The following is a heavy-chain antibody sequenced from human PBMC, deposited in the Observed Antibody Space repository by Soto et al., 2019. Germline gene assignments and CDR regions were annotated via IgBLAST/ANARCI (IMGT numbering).Heavy chain of an antibody. CDR3: ARVTGTILIDY. J-gene: IGHJ4*02. CDR1: GFTFSSYS. V-gene: IGHV3-48*04. CDR2: ISSSGSTI. Sequence: GGSLRLSCAASGFTFSSYSMNWVRQAPGKGLERVSYISSSGSTIYYADSVKGRFNISRDNAKNSLYLQMNSLRAEDTAVYYCARVTGTILIDYWGQGTLVTVSS. D-gene: IGHD1-20*01.